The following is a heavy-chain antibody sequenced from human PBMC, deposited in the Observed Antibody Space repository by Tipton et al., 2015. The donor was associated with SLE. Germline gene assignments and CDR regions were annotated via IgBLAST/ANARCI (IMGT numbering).Heavy chain of an antibody. V-gene: IGHV3-23*03. J-gene: IGHJ4*02. CDR3: ATRTGGEMATISGY. CDR2: IYSGGST. CDR1: GFTFSSYA. D-gene: IGHD5-24*01. Sequence: SLRLSCAASGFTFSSYAMSWVRQAPGKGLEWVSVIYSGGSTYYADSVKGRFTISRDNSKNTLYLQMNSLRAEDTAVYYCATRTGGEMATISGYWSQGTLVTVSS.